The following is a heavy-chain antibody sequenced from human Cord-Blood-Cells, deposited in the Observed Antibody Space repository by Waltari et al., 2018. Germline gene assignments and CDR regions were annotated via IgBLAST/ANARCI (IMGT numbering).Heavy chain of an antibody. CDR3: ARDDNWNYDY. J-gene: IGHJ4*02. D-gene: IGHD1-20*01. CDR2: IKQDGSEK. V-gene: IGHV3-7*01. CDR1: VFTFRSYA. Sequence: EVQLVGSGGGLGKPGGSLRVPCAASVFTFRSYALGRVRQAPGKGLEWVANIKQDGSEKYYVDSVKGRFTISRDNAKNSLYLQMNSLRAEDTAVYYCARDDNWNYDYWGQGTLVTVSS.